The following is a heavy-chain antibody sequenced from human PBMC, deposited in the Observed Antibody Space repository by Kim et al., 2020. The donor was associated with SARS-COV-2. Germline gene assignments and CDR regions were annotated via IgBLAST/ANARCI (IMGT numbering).Heavy chain of an antibody. V-gene: IGHV4-34*01. Sequence: SETLSLTCAVYGGSFSGYYWSWIRQPPGKGLEWIGEINHSGSTNYNPSLKSRVTISVDTSKNQFSLKLSSVTAADTAVYYCARPRLWSGYYMVWGQGTLVTVSS. CDR2: INHSGST. J-gene: IGHJ4*02. D-gene: IGHD3-3*01. CDR3: ARPRLWSGYYMV. CDR1: GGSFSGYY.